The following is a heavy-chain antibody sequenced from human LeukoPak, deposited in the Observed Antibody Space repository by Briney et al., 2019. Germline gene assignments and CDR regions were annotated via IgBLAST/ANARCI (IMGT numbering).Heavy chain of an antibody. CDR1: GYTFTSYG. CDR2: ISAYNGNT. V-gene: IGHV1-18*01. CDR3: ARDELGSGDYYGLGSYYNPLDY. Sequence: GASVKVSCKASGYTFTSYGISWVRQAPGQGLEWMGWISAYNGNTNYAQKLQGRVTMTTDTSTSTAYMELRSLRSDDTAVYYCARDELGSGDYYGLGSYYNPLDYWGQGTLVTVSS. D-gene: IGHD3-10*01. J-gene: IGHJ4*02.